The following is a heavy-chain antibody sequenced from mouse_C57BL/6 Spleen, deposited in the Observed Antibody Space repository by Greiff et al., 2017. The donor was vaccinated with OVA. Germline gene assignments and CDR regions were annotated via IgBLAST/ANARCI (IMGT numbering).Heavy chain of an antibody. CDR3: ARSPYYYGSRGAMDY. CDR1: GYTFTSYW. Sequence: QVQLQQPGAELVRPGSSVKLSCKASGYTFTSYWMHWVKQRPIQGLEWIGNIDPSDSETHYNQKFKDKATLTVDKSSSTAYMQLSSLTSEDSAVYYCARSPYYYGSRGAMDYWGQGTSVTVSS. D-gene: IGHD1-1*01. V-gene: IGHV1-52*01. J-gene: IGHJ4*01. CDR2: IDPSDSET.